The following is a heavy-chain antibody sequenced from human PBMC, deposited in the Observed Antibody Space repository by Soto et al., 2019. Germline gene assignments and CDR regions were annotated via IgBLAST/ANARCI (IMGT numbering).Heavy chain of an antibody. CDR2: IYYSGST. J-gene: IGHJ6*02. V-gene: IGHV4-59*01. Sequence: SETLSLTCTVSGGSISGYYWSWIRQPPGKGLEWIGYIYYSGSTNYNPSLKSRVTISVDTSKNQFSLKLSSVTAADTAVYYCAREGYSGSYYGVYYYYGMDVWGQGTTVTVSS. D-gene: IGHD1-26*01. CDR1: GGSISGYY. CDR3: AREGYSGSYYGVYYYYGMDV.